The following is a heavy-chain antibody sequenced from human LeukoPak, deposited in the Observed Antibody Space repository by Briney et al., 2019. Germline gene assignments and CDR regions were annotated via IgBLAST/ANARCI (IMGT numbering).Heavy chain of an antibody. J-gene: IGHJ5*02. D-gene: IGHD5-18*01. V-gene: IGHV3-30*18. CDR3: AKEYNKSYGYGFYWFDP. CDR1: GFTFDDYA. Sequence: GRSLRLSCAASGFTFDDYAMHWVRQAPGKGLEWVAVISYDGSNKYYADSVKGRFTISRDNSKNTLYLQMNSLRAEDTAVYYCAKEYNKSYGYGFYWFDPWGQGTLVTVSS. CDR2: ISYDGSNK.